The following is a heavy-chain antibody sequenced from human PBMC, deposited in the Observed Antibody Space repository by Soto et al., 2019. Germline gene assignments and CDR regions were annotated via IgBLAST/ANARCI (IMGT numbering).Heavy chain of an antibody. V-gene: IGHV3-33*01. CDR2: IWYDGSNE. J-gene: IGHJ3*02. CDR1: GFTHSSNA. CDR3: ARDRYTNYPPDAFEI. Sequence: GGSLRLSRVASGFTHSSNAMNCVSQDPCKGLEWLAFIWYDGSNEFYAESVKGRFTISRDNSKKTLSMQLNSLRAEDTAVYYWARDRYTNYPPDAFEIGGQGTMVTVSS. D-gene: IGHD4-4*01.